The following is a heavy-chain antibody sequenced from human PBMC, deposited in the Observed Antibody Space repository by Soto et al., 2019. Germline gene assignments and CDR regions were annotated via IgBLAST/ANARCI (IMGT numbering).Heavy chain of an antibody. CDR2: INSGGST. Sequence: EVQLVESGGGLVQPGGSLRLSCAASGFTVSVNLMNCVRQAPGKGLEWVSVINSGGSTDYADSVKGRFTISRDISKNTLYLQMNSLRAEDTAVYYCARENYYYGMDVWGQGTTVTVSS. V-gene: IGHV3-66*01. J-gene: IGHJ6*02. CDR3: ARENYYYGMDV. CDR1: GFTVSVNL.